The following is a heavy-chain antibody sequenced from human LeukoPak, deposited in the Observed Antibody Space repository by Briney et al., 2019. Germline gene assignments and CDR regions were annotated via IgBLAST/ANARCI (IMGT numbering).Heavy chain of an antibody. J-gene: IGHJ4*02. CDR1: GYTFTTSW. CDR2: IYPGDSDT. Sequence: GESLKISCKGSGYTFTTSWIGWVRQPPGKGLEWMGIIYPGDSDTRYSPSFQGQVTISADKSISTAYLQWRSLKASDTTMYYCARRGGGYFDYWGQGTLVTVSS. V-gene: IGHV5-51*01. D-gene: IGHD3-22*01. CDR3: ARRGGGYFDY.